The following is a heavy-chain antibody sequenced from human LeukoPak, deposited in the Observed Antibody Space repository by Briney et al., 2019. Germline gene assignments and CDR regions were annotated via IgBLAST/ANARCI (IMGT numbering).Heavy chain of an antibody. D-gene: IGHD1-26*01. Sequence: SSETLSLTCTVSGYSISSGYYWGWLRQPPGKGLEWIGSIYHSGSTYYNPSLKSRVTISVDTSKNQFSLKLSSVTAADTAVYYCARWLGVGATNHGGFDYWGQGTLVTVSS. CDR1: GYSISSGYY. CDR2: IYHSGST. CDR3: ARWLGVGATNHGGFDY. J-gene: IGHJ4*02. V-gene: IGHV4-38-2*02.